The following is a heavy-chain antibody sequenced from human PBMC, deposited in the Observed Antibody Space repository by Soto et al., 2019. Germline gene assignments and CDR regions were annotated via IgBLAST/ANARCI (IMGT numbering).Heavy chain of an antibody. CDR3: AKSPASRGFQANWFDP. CDR2: ISGSGGST. CDR1: GFTFSSYA. D-gene: IGHD3-10*01. Sequence: GSLRLSCAASGFTFSSYAMSWVRQAPGKGLEWVSAISGSGGSTYYADSVKGRFTISRDNSKNTLYLQMNSLRAEDTAVYYCAKSPASRGFQANWFDPWGQGTLVTVSS. J-gene: IGHJ5*02. V-gene: IGHV3-23*01.